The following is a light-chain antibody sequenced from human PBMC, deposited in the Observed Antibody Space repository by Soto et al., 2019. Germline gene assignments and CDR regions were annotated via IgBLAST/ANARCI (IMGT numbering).Light chain of an antibody. CDR1: PSVTNF. J-gene: IGKJ5*01. V-gene: IGKV3-20*01. Sequence: EIVLTHSPATLSLSPGERATLSCRASPSVTNFLAWYQQKPGQAPRLLIYGATSRATGIPDRFSGSGSGTDFSLTVSRLEPEDFAVYYCQQYDASPVTFGQGTRLEIK. CDR3: QQYDASPVT. CDR2: GAT.